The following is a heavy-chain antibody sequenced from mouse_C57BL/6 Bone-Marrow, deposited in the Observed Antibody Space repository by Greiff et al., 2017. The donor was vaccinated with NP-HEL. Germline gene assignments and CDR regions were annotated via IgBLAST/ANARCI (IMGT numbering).Heavy chain of an antibody. D-gene: IGHD1-2*01. CDR2: IHPNSGST. V-gene: IGHV1-64*01. Sequence: QVQLQQPGAELVKPGASVKLSCKASGYTFTSYWMHWVKQRPGQGLEWIGMIHPNSGSTNYNEKFKSKATLTVDKSSSTAYMQLSSLTSEDSAVYYCARIHYGRRAYWGQGTLVTVSA. J-gene: IGHJ3*01. CDR3: ARIHYGRRAY. CDR1: GYTFTSYW.